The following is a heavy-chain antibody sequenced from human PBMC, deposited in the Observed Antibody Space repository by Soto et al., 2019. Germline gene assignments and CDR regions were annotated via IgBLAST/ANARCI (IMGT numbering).Heavy chain of an antibody. D-gene: IGHD3-22*01. CDR1: GFTFNNAW. CDR3: TTTLYYYDNGGDTWLGY. J-gene: IGHJ4*02. V-gene: IGHV3-15*07. CDR2: IKSKTDGGAT. Sequence: EVQLVESGGNLVKPGGSLRLSCAVSGFTFNNAWMNWVRQAPGKGLEWVGRIKSKTDGGATDYAAPVKGRITISRDDSRDTLYLQMDSLKTEDTAVYYCTTTLYYYDNGGDTWLGYWGRGTLVTVSS.